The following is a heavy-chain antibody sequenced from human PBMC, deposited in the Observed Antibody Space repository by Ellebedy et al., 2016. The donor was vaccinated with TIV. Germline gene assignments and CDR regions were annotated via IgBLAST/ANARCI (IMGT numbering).Heavy chain of an antibody. Sequence: GESLKISCAASGFPFRSHWMSWVRQVRQAPGKGLAWVANIKHGGSEKSYVDSVKGRFTISRDNAKNSLYLQMNSLRAEDTAVYYCASGHRGISFGIWGQGTMVTVSS. CDR3: ASGHRGISFGI. CDR2: IKHGGSEK. V-gene: IGHV3-7*03. CDR1: GFPFRSHW. D-gene: IGHD3-16*01. J-gene: IGHJ3*02.